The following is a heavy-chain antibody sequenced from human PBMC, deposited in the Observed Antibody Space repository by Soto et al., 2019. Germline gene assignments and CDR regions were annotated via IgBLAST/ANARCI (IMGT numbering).Heavy chain of an antibody. D-gene: IGHD2-2*01. CDR1: GFTFSSYA. Sequence: GGSLRLSCEASGFTFSSYAMSWVRQAPGQGLEWVSTISGSGVTTYFADSATGRFTISRDNSKNTLSLQMNSLRAEDTAVYYCAKDCQYHYYSGMDVWGQGTTVTGSS. V-gene: IGHV3-23*01. CDR2: ISGSGVTT. CDR3: AKDCQYHYYSGMDV. J-gene: IGHJ6*02.